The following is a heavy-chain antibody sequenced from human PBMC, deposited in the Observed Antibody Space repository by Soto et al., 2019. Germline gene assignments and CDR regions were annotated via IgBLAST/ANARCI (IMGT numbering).Heavy chain of an antibody. CDR1: GFTLSRYS. CDR2: ISSSSSDI. V-gene: IGHV3-21*01. CDR3: AREGYSSLTQPFDQ. J-gene: IGHJ4*02. Sequence: GGSLRLSCAASGFTLSRYSMNWVRQAPGKGLEWVSSISSSSSDISYADSVKGRFTISRDNAKNSLYLQMSSLRVDDTAVYYCAREGYSSLTQPFDQWGQGTLVTVSS. D-gene: IGHD6-13*01.